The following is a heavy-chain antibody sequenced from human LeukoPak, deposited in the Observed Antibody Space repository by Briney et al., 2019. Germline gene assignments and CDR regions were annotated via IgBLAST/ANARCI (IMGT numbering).Heavy chain of an antibody. CDR1: GYTFTSYD. CDR2: ISAYNGNT. V-gene: IGHV1-18*01. Sequence: SVKVSCKASGYTFTSYDISWVRQAPGQGLEWMGWISAYNGNTNYAQKLQGRVTMTTDTSTSTAYMELRSLRSDDTAVYYCARSRWEPPNAFDIWGQGTMVTVSS. J-gene: IGHJ3*02. D-gene: IGHD1-26*01. CDR3: ARSRWEPPNAFDI.